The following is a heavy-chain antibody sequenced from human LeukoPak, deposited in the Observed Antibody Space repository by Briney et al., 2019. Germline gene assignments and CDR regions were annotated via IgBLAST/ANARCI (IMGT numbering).Heavy chain of an antibody. CDR3: ARNGIGEYSSSPWVWNYYYYYGMDV. Sequence: ASVKVSCKASGYTFTSYYMHWVRQAPGQGLEWMGIINPSGGSTSYAQKFQGRVTMTRDTSTSTAYMELSSLRSEDTAVYYCARNGIGEYSSSPWVWNYYYYYGMDVWGQGTTVTVSS. CDR1: GYTFTSYY. J-gene: IGHJ6*02. D-gene: IGHD6-6*01. CDR2: INPSGGST. V-gene: IGHV1-46*01.